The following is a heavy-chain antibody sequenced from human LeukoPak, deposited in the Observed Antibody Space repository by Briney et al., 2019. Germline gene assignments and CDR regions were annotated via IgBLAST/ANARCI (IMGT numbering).Heavy chain of an antibody. CDR1: GYTFTSYG. CDR3: AVSERMNDAFDI. D-gene: IGHD2-15*01. CDR2: ISAYNGNT. V-gene: IGHV1-18*04. J-gene: IGHJ3*02. Sequence: ASVKVSCKASGYTFTSYGISWVRQAPGQGLEWMGWISAYNGNTNYAQKLQGRVTMTTDTSTSTAYMELRSLRSDDTAVYYCAVSERMNDAFDIWGQGTMVTVSS.